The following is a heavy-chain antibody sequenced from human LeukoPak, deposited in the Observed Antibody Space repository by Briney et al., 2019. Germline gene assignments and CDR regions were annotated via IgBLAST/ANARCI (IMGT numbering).Heavy chain of an antibody. CDR3: ARGSYPGEY. V-gene: IGHV4-59*08. CDR1: GGSISSYY. CDR2: IYYSGST. J-gene: IGHJ4*02. Sequence: PSGTLSLTCTVSGGSISSYYWSWIRQPPGKGLEWIGYIYYSGSTNYNPSLKSRVTISVDTSKNQFSLKLSSVTAADTAVYYCARGSYPGEYWGQGTLVTVSS. D-gene: IGHD1-26*01.